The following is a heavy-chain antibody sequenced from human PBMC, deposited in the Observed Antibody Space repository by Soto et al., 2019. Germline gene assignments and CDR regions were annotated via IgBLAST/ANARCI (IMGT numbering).Heavy chain of an antibody. Sequence: EVQLVESGGGLVLPGGSLRLSCASSRFTFSSLWMSWVRQTPGKGLEWVANIKPDGSDQYYVDSVKGRFTISRDNARNSLYLQTNSLRGDDTAVYYCTRAGRSYYFDFWGQGTLVTVSA. CDR2: IKPDGSDQ. CDR1: RFTFSSLW. V-gene: IGHV3-7*01. CDR3: TRAGRSYYFDF. J-gene: IGHJ4*02. D-gene: IGHD1-26*01.